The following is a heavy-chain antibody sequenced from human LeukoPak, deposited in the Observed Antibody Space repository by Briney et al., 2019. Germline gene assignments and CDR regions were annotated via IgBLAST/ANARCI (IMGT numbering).Heavy chain of an antibody. D-gene: IGHD3-9*01. V-gene: IGHV5-51*01. CDR2: IYPGVSSP. CDR1: GYSFTSYW. CDR3: TTAQDGNFYWDY. Sequence: GESLKISCKGSGYSFTSYWIGWVRQMPGKGLEWMGIIYPGVSSPYYSPSFQGHIIILADKSINAAYLQWDSLRASDTAIYFCTTAQDGNFYWDYWGQGTLVTVSS. J-gene: IGHJ4*02.